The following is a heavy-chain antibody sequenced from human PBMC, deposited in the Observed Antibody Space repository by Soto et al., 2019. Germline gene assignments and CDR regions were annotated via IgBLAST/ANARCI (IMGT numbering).Heavy chain of an antibody. CDR1: GFTFSTFG. V-gene: IGHV3-30*18. CDR3: AKDLQAYGDYDYYRYGLDV. CDR2: ISYDGNNK. Sequence: QLVESGGGVVPPGASLRLSCAASGFTFSTFGMHWVRQTPGKGLEWVAVISYDGNNKVYADSVKGRFTISRDNFKNTVDLVMNNLKGGHTAVYYCAKDLQAYGDYDYYRYGLDVWGQGATVSVSS. D-gene: IGHD4-17*01. J-gene: IGHJ6*02.